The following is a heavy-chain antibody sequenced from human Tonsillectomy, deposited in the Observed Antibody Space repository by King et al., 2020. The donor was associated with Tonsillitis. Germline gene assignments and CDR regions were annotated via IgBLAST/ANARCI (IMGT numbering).Heavy chain of an antibody. CDR1: GFTLSNYG. Sequence: VQLVEAGGGVVQPERSLRLSCAASGFTLSNYGLHWVRQAPGKGPEWVALIAYDGSYEYYADSVKGRFTISRDNSKSTLYLEMNSLRVEDTAVYYCAKDGIGLADWYCDLWGRGTLVSVSS. CDR2: IAYDGSYE. V-gene: IGHV3-30*18. J-gene: IGHJ2*01. CDR3: AKDGIGLADWYCDL. D-gene: IGHD1-14*01.